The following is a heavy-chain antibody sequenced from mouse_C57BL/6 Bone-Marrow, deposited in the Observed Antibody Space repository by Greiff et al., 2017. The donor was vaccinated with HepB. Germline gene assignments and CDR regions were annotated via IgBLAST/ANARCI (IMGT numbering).Heavy chain of an antibody. D-gene: IGHD3-1*01. CDR2: ISNGGGST. V-gene: IGHV5-12*01. Sequence: EVKLMESGGGLVQPGGSLKLSCAASGFTFSDYYMYWVRQTPEKRLEWVAYISNGGGSTYYPDTVKGRFTISRDNAKNTLYLQMSRLKSEDTAMYYCARHFGRGNYSDYWGQGTTLTVSS. J-gene: IGHJ2*01. CDR3: ARHFGRGNYSDY. CDR1: GFTFSDYY.